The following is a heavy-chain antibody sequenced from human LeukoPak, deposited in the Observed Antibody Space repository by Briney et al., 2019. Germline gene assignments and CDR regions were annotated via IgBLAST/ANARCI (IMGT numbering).Heavy chain of an antibody. CDR2: ISGSGGST. D-gene: IGHD6-6*01. Sequence: GGSLRLSCAASGFTFSSYAMSWVRQAPGKGLEWVSAISGSGGSTYYADSVKGRFTISRDNSKNTLYLQMNSLRAEDTAVHYCAKIPLYSSSVGTDVGRSDWGQGTLVTVSS. V-gene: IGHV3-23*01. J-gene: IGHJ4*02. CDR1: GFTFSSYA. CDR3: AKIPLYSSSVGTDVGRSD.